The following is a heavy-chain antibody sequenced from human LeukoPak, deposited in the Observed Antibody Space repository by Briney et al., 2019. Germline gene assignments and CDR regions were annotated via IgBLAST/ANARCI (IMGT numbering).Heavy chain of an antibody. CDR3: AKGRTGFSYGYGIDY. Sequence: QTGGSLRLSCAASGFTFSSYWMHWVRQAPGKGLVWVSRINSDGSSTSYADSVKGRFTISRDNAKNTLYLQMNSLRAEDAAIYYCAKGRTGFSYGYGIDYWGQGTLVTVSS. CDR1: GFTFSSYW. CDR2: INSDGSST. D-gene: IGHD5-18*01. J-gene: IGHJ4*02. V-gene: IGHV3-74*01.